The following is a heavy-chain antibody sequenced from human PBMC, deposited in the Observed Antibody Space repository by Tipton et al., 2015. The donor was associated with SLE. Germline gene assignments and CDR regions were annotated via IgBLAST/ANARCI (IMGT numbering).Heavy chain of an antibody. V-gene: IGHV4-59*10. CDR1: GGSLSHYF. Sequence: TLSLTCEVNGGSLSHYFWSWIRQAPGKGLEWVGHIHTSGQIYPTGSTNYNPSLKSRVTMSGDTSKNQLSLKLNAVTAADTAVYYCARTAVLAAIMMDVWGQGTTVTVSS. CDR2: IHTSGQIYPTGST. J-gene: IGHJ6*02. CDR3: ARTAVLAAIMMDV. D-gene: IGHD3-3*02.